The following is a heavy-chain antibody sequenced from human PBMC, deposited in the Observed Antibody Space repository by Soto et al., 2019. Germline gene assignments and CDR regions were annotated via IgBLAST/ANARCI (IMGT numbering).Heavy chain of an antibody. CDR3: TTGSVEGF. Sequence: EVQLVDSGGGLVKPGGSLRLSCAASGFSVTNAWMNWFRQAPGKGLEWVGRVYTSAEGGATNYAAPVKGRFTISRDDSKNTVYLQMNSLMTEDTAVYYCTTGSVEGFWGQGTTVTVSS. D-gene: IGHD2-15*01. J-gene: IGHJ6*02. CDR1: GFSVTNAW. V-gene: IGHV3-15*07. CDR2: VYTSAEGGAT.